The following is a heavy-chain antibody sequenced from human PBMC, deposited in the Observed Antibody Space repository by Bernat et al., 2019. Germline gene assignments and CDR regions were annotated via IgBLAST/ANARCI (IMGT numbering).Heavy chain of an antibody. CDR1: GFTFSSYG. CDR2: IWYDGSNK. D-gene: IGHD2-15*01. J-gene: IGHJ4*02. CDR3: AVGRQYYFDY. V-gene: IGHV3-33*01. Sequence: QVQLVESGGGVVQPGRSLRLSCAASGFTFSSYGMHWVRQAPGKGLEWVAVIWYDGSNKYYADSVKGRFTISRDNSKNTLYLQMNSLRAEDTAVYYCAVGRQYYFDYWGQGTLVTVSS.